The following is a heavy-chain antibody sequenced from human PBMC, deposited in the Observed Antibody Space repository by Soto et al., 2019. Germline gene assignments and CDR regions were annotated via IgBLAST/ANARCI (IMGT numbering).Heavy chain of an antibody. CDR2: IKQDGSEK. J-gene: IGHJ4*02. CDR3: ARDWGITIFGVVTFDY. CDR1: GFTFSSYW. D-gene: IGHD3-3*01. V-gene: IGHV3-7*01. Sequence: GGSLRLSCAASGFTFSSYWMSWVRQAPGKGLEWVANIKQDGSEKYYVDSVKGRFTISRDNAKNSLYLQMNSLRAEDTAVYYCARDWGITIFGVVTFDYWGQGTLVTVSS.